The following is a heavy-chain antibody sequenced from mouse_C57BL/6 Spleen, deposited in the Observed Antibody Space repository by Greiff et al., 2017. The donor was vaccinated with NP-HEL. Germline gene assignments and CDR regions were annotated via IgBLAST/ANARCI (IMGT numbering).Heavy chain of an antibody. CDR3: AREALTVVATGDFDY. J-gene: IGHJ2*01. CDR1: GYTFTSYW. V-gene: IGHV1-53*01. CDR2: INPSNGGT. D-gene: IGHD1-1*01. Sequence: QVQLQQPGTELVKPGASVKLSCKASGYTFTSYWMHWVKQRPGQGLEWIGNINPSNGGTNYNEKFKSKATLTVDKSSSTAYMQLRSLTSEDSAVYYCAREALTVVATGDFDYWGQGTTLTVSS.